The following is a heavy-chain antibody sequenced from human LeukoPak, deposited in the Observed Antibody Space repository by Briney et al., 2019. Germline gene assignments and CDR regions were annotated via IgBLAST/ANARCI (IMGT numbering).Heavy chain of an antibody. Sequence: PGGSLGLSCAASGFTFRNYAMSWVRQAPGKGLEWVSSISGNGGSTCYADSVKGRFSFSRDNSKNTLYLQMNSLRAEDTAVYFCAADIGGVNYWGQGTLVTVSS. CDR3: AADIGGVNY. V-gene: IGHV3-23*01. D-gene: IGHD2-21*01. J-gene: IGHJ4*02. CDR2: ISGNGGST. CDR1: GFTFRNYA.